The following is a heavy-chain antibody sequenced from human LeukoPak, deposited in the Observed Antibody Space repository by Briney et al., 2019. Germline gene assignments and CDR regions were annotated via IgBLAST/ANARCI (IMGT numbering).Heavy chain of an antibody. V-gene: IGHV4-38-2*02. J-gene: IGHJ4*02. D-gene: IGHD3/OR15-3a*01. CDR1: GYSISSGYF. CDR2: MYHSGST. CDR3: AREPTYDFCSGYPFDY. Sequence: MASETLSLTCTVSGYSISSGYFWGWIRQPPGKGLEWIGSMYHSGSTYYNPSLKSRVTISVDMSKNQFSLKLSSVTAADTAVYYCAREPTYDFCSGYPFDYWGQGTLVTVSS.